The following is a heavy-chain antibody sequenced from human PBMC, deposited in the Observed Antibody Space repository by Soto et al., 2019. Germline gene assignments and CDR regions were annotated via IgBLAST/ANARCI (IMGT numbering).Heavy chain of an antibody. V-gene: IGHV1-2*02. CDR2: IDPNSGAT. J-gene: IGHJ4*02. CDR1: GYTFTAYF. D-gene: IGHD5-18*01. CDR3: ARGPSHGAFDY. Sequence: ASVQVSCKASGYTFTAYFLHWFRQAPGQGPEWMGWIDPNSGATKSASKFQGRVTMTRDTSIDTAYMELRRLTSDDTAVYYCARGPSHGAFDYWGQGTLVTVSS.